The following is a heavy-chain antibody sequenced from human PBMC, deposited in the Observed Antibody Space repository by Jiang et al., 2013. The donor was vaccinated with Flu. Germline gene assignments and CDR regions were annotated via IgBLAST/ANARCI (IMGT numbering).Heavy chain of an antibody. V-gene: IGHV6-1*01. D-gene: IGHD3-22*01. CDR3: ARGVYYDSSGYPYYFDY. CDR2: TYYRSKWYN. J-gene: IGHJ4*02. Sequence: VSSNSAAWNWIRQSPSRGLEWLGRTYYRSKWYNDYAVSVKSRITINPDTSKNQFSLQLNSVTPEDTAVYYCARGVYYDSSGYPYYFDYWGQGTLVTVSS. CDR1: VSSNSAA.